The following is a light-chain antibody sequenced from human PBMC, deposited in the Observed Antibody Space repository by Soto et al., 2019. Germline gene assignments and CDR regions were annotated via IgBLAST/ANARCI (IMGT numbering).Light chain of an antibody. CDR3: QQSNNWPLT. Sequence: ETLRTQSPATLSVSPGERATLSCRASQSVNKNLAWYQQKHGQPPRLLIYGATTRATGIPARFSGSASGTEGTITIGSLQSEDGSVYYCQQSNNWPLTFGGGTKVDI. J-gene: IGKJ4*01. CDR2: GAT. V-gene: IGKV3D-15*01. CDR1: QSVNKN.